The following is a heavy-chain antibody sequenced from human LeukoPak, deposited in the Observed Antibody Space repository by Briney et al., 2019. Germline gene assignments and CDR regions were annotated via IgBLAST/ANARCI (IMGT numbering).Heavy chain of an antibody. CDR2: ISGSGGST. CDR1: GFTFSSYA. J-gene: IGHJ4*02. D-gene: IGHD6-19*01. Sequence: PGGSLRLSCAASGFTFSSYAMSWVRQAPGKGLEWVSAISGSGGSTYYADSVKGRFTISRDNAKNSLYLQMNSLRAEDTAVYYCARGNAVAGTLDFDYWGQGTLVTVSS. V-gene: IGHV3-23*01. CDR3: ARGNAVAGTLDFDY.